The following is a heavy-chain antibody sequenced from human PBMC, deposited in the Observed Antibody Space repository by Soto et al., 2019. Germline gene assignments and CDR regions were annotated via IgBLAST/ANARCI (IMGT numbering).Heavy chain of an antibody. CDR1: GYTFRSYA. V-gene: IGHV3-23*01. J-gene: IGHJ4*02. Sequence: LGGSLRLSCAASGYTFRSYAMSWVRQAPGKGLEWVTAISGSGGSTYYADSVKGRFTISRDNSKNTLYLQMNSLRAEDTAVYYCEKDLVRDSLFDYWGQGTLVTVSS. CDR3: EKDLVRDSLFDY. D-gene: IGHD2-21*02. CDR2: ISGSGGST.